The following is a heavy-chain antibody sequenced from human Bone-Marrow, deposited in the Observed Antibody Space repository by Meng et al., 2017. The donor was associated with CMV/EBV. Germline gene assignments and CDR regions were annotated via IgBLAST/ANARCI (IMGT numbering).Heavy chain of an antibody. Sequence: GGSLRLSCAASGFTFSSYWMSWVRQAPGKGLEWVANIKQDGSEKYYVDSVKGRFTISRDNAKNSLYLQMHSLRAEDTAVYYCARIYYDFWSGYHALTADYWGQGTLVTVYS. V-gene: IGHV3-7*01. J-gene: IGHJ4*02. CDR1: GFTFSSYW. CDR3: ARIYYDFWSGYHALTADY. CDR2: IKQDGSEK. D-gene: IGHD3-3*01.